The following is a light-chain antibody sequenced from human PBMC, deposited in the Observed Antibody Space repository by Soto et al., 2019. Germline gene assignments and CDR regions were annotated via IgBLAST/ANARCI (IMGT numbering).Light chain of an antibody. Sequence: DIQMTQSPSTLSASVGDRVTITCRASQSVSTWLAWYQQKPGKAPKLLIYDASSLERGVPSRFSGSGSGTEFILTISSLQPDDFATYYCQQYDSYPLTFGGGTKVEIK. CDR1: QSVSTW. CDR3: QQYDSYPLT. V-gene: IGKV1-5*01. J-gene: IGKJ4*01. CDR2: DAS.